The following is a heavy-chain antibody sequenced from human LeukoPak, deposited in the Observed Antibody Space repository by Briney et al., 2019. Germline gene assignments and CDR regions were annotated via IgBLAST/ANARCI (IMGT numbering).Heavy chain of an antibody. CDR1: GYTLTELS. CDR2: FDPEDGET. D-gene: IGHD3-9*01. J-gene: IGHJ4*02. CDR3: ARDPPRHYDILTGYGDY. V-gene: IGHV1-24*01. Sequence: GASVKVSCKVSGYTLTELSMHWVRQAPGKGLEWMGGFDPEDGETIYAQKFQGRVTMTTDTSTSTAYMELRSLRSDDTAVYYCARDPPRHYDILTGYGDYWGQGALVTVSS.